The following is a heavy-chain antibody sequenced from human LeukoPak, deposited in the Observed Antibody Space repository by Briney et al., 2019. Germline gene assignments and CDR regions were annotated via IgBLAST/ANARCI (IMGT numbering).Heavy chain of an antibody. CDR3: ARGEYYYDSSGSQIFDY. D-gene: IGHD3-22*01. V-gene: IGHV3-30*04. Sequence: GGSLRLSCAASGFTFSSYAMHWVRQAPGKGLEWVAVISYDGSNKYYADSVKGRFTISRDNSKNTLYLQMNSLRAEDTAVYYCARGEYYYDSSGSQIFDYWGQGTLVTVSS. CDR2: ISYDGSNK. CDR1: GFTFSSYA. J-gene: IGHJ4*02.